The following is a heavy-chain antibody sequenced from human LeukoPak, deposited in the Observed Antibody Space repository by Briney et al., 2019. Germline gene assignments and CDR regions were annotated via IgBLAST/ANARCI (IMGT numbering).Heavy chain of an antibody. J-gene: IGHJ4*02. Sequence: ASVKVSCKASGYTFTKYGITWVRQAPGQGLEWMGWISTYNGNTNYAQKLQGRVTMTTDTSTSTAYMELRSLISEDTAMYYCARTYSSSWSYCDSWGQGTLVTVSS. V-gene: IGHV1-18*01. D-gene: IGHD6-13*01. CDR1: GYTFTKYG. CDR3: ARTYSSSWSYCDS. CDR2: ISTYNGNT.